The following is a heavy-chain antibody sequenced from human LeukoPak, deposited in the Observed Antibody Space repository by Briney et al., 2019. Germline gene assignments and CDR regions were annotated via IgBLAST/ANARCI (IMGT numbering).Heavy chain of an antibody. CDR2: ISAYNGNT. CDR1: GYTFTSDG. J-gene: IGHJ5*02. Sequence: ASVKVSCKASGYTFTSDGISWVRQTPGQRLEWMGWISAYNGNTNYAQKLQGRVTMTTDTSTSTAYMELRSLRSDDTAVYYCARDGLAAAGSSSNWFDPWGQGTLVTVS. CDR3: ARDGLAAAGSSSNWFDP. D-gene: IGHD6-13*01. V-gene: IGHV1-18*01.